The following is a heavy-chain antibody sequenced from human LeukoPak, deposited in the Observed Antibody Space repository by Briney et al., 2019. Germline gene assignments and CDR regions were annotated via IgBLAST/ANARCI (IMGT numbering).Heavy chain of an antibody. CDR2: IKSDGITT. J-gene: IGHJ4*02. Sequence: GGSLRLSCAASGFTFTNYWIHWVRQAPGKGLMWVSRIKSDGITTNYADSVKGRFTISRDNAKNTVYLQMNSLRAEDTAVYYCARGHSMVYAHFDYWGQGTLVTVSS. CDR1: GFTFTNYW. V-gene: IGHV3-74*01. CDR3: ARGHSMVYAHFDY. D-gene: IGHD2-8*01.